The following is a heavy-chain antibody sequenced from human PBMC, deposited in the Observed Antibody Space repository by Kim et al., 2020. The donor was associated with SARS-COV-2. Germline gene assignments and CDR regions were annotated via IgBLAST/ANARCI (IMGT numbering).Heavy chain of an antibody. D-gene: IGHD6-13*01. V-gene: IGHV3-64D*06. J-gene: IGHJ4*02. CDR3: VKDRYSSSYFDY. Sequence: YNADSVTGRFTISRDNSKNTLYLQMSSLRAEDTAVYYCVKDRYSSSYFDYWGQGTLVTVSS.